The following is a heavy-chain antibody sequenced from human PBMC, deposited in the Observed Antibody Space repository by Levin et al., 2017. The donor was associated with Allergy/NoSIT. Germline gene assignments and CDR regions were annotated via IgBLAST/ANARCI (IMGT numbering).Heavy chain of an antibody. D-gene: IGHD4-17*01. CDR2: IDSNGRST. J-gene: IGHJ4*02. Sequence: PGGSLRLSCAASGFTFSRSSMHWVRQAPGKGPEYVSAIDSNGRSTYYGNSVKDRFTISRDNSKNTLFLQMGSLRTEDMAVYYCATWHGDYHEFSGQGTLVTVSS. CDR1: GFTFSRSS. V-gene: IGHV3-64*01. CDR3: ATWHGDYHEF.